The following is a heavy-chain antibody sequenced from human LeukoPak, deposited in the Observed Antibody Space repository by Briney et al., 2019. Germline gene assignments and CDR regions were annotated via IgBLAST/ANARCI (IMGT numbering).Heavy chain of an antibody. J-gene: IGHJ1*01. CDR2: ISRRSRHV. V-gene: IGHV3-21*01. Sequence: GGSLRLSCAASGLTFSDYSMNWVRQAPGKGLEWVSSISRRSRHVYYAGSVKGRFTITRDDARNSLYLQMNSLRAEDMAVYFCVRDLLGSGSTTAYLYHWGQGTLVTVSS. D-gene: IGHD3-10*01. CDR1: GLTFSDYS. CDR3: VRDLLGSGSTTAYLYH.